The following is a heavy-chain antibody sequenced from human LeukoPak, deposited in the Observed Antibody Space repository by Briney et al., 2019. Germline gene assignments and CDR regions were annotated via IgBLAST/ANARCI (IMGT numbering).Heavy chain of an antibody. D-gene: IGHD3-22*01. CDR3: ARSGLTYYYDSSGYYYLGY. CDR1: GGSISSGSYY. J-gene: IGHJ4*02. Sequence: SETLSLTCTVSGGSISSGSYYWSWIRQPAGKGLEWIGRIYTSGSTNYNPSLKSRVTISVDTSKDQFSLKLSSVTAADTAIYYCARSGLTYYYDSSGYYYLGYWGQGTLVTVSS. CDR2: IYTSGST. V-gene: IGHV4-61*02.